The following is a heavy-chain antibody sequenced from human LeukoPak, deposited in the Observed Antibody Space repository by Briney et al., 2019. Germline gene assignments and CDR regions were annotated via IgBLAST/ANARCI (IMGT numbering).Heavy chain of an antibody. J-gene: IGHJ6*03. CDR1: GYTFTSYH. CDR2: MNPNSGNT. D-gene: IGHD7-27*01. Sequence: ASVKVSCKASGYTFTSYHINWVRQATGQGLEWMGWMNPNSGNTGYAQKFQGRVTMTRNTSISTAYMELSSLRSEDTAVYYCARGATELGAGTYYYYMDVWGKGTTVTVSS. CDR3: ARGATELGAGTYYYYMDV. V-gene: IGHV1-8*01.